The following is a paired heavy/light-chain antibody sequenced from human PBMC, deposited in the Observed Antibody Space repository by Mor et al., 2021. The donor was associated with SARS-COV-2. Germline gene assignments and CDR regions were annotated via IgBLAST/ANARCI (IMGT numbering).Light chain of an antibody. V-gene: IGLV8-61*01. J-gene: IGLJ3*02. CDR3: LLYRGSGIWM. CDR1: SGSVSTNDY. CDR2: TTN. Sequence: QPVVTQEPSFSVSPGGTVTLTCALSSGSVSTNDYPTWYKQTPGQAPRTLIYTTNIRSSGVPGRFSGSIVGDKAVLTITGAQAEDDADYYCLLYRGSGIWMFGGGTKLTVL.
Heavy chain of an antibody. CDR3: VRRIYTTFWGRPEGESPGYFDY. V-gene: IGHV4-39*01. J-gene: IGHJ4*02. CDR2: IYYSEST. D-gene: IGHD3-16*01. CDR1: DASIFNTNYY. Sequence: QLQLQESGPGLVKPSETLSLTCSVSDASIFNTNYYWGWVRQPPGKGLEWIGSIYYSESTSYNPSLRRRVTISVGTSKNQFSLSLTSVTAADTAIYYCVRRIYTTFWGRPEGESPGYFDYWGQGILVTVSS.